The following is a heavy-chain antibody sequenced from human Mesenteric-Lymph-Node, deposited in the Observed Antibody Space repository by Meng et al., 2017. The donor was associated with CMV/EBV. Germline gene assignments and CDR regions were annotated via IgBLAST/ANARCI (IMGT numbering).Heavy chain of an antibody. CDR2: IIPILGIA. J-gene: IGHJ6*02. Sequence: SVKVSCKASGGTFSSYAISWVRQAPGQGLEWMGGIIPILGIANYAQKLQGRVTMTTDTSTSTAYMELRSLRSDDTAVYYCARDSNYVMDVWGQGTMVTVSS. V-gene: IGHV1-69*10. CDR1: GGTFSSYA. CDR3: ARDSNYVMDV.